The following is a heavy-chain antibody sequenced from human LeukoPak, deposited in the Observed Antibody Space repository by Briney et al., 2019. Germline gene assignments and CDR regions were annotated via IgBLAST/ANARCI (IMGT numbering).Heavy chain of an antibody. V-gene: IGHV3-53*01. D-gene: IGHD6-13*01. Sequence: GGSPRLSCAASGFTVSSNYMSWVRQAPGKGLEWVSVIYSGGSTYYADSVKGRFTISRDNSKNTLYLQMNSLRAEDTAVYYCARAGAAAGTFDYWGQGTLVTVSS. CDR3: ARAGAAAGTFDY. J-gene: IGHJ4*02. CDR1: GFTVSSNY. CDR2: IYSGGST.